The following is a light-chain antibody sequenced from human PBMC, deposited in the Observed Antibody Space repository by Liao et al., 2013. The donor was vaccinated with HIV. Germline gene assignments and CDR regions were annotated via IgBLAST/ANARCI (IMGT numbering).Light chain of an antibody. CDR3: QVWDNSGDLSLV. CDR1: NIGSKS. V-gene: IGLV3-21*04. Sequence: SYELTQPPSVSVAPGKTARITCGGNNIGSKSVHWNQQKPGQAPVLVIYYDSDRPSGIPERFSGSNSGNTATLTISRVEAGDEADYYCQVWDNSGDLSLVFGGGTKLTVL. CDR2: YDS. J-gene: IGLJ2*01.